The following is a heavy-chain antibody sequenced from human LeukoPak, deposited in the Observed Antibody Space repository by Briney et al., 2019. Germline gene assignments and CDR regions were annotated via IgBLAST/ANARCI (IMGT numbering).Heavy chain of an antibody. CDR2: IYYSGTT. Sequence: SETLSLTCTVSGGSISGYYWTWIRQPPGKGLEWIGYIYYSGTTNYNPSLKSRVTMSVDTSKNQFSLKLSSVTTADTAVYYCATHYQGTDYWGQGTLVTVSS. CDR1: GGSISGYY. V-gene: IGHV4-59*13. D-gene: IGHD2-2*01. CDR3: ATHYQGTDY. J-gene: IGHJ4*02.